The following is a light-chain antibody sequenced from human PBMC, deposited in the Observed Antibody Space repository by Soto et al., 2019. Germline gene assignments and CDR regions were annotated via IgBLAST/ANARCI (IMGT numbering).Light chain of an antibody. J-gene: IGKJ1*01. V-gene: IGKV2D-29*01. CDR3: MQSIQLPWT. CDR1: QTLLHSNEKTY. Sequence: DIVLTQTPLSLSVTLGKPASISYTSTQTLLHSNEKTYVYWYLQKPGQPPHLLIYDVSTRLSGVPDRFSGSGSGTDFTLKISRVEAEDVGIYYCMQSIQLPWTFGQGTKVDIK. CDR2: DVS.